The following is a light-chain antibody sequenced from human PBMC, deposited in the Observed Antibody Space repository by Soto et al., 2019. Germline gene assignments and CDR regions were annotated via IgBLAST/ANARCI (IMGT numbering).Light chain of an antibody. J-gene: IGLJ2*01. V-gene: IGLV2-11*01. CDR2: DVS. CDR1: SSDVGGYNY. Sequence: QSALTQPRSVSGSPGQSVTISCTGTSSDVGGYNYVSWYQQHPGKAPKLMIYDVSKRPSGVPDRFSGSKSGNTASLTISGLQAEDDDDYYCCSYAGSYTRVFGGGTKLTVL. CDR3: CSYAGSYTRV.